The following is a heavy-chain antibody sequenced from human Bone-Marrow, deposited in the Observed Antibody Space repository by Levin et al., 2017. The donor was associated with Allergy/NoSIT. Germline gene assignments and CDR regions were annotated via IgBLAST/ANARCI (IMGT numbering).Heavy chain of an antibody. CDR1: GFTFSSYW. CDR2: IKQDGSEK. J-gene: IGHJ5*02. CDR3: AGGLMVRYFDWLPRRNNWFDP. Sequence: PGGSLRLSCAASGFTFSSYWMSWVRQAPGKGLEWVANIKQDGSEKYYVDSVKGRFTISRDNAKNSLYLQMNSLRAEDTAVYYCAGGLMVRYFDWLPRRNNWFDPWGQGTLVTVSS. V-gene: IGHV3-7*04. D-gene: IGHD3-9*01.